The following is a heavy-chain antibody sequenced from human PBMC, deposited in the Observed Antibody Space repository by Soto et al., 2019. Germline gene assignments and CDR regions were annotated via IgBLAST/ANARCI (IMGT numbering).Heavy chain of an antibody. CDR1: GYSFTTYC. V-gene: IGHV5-51*01. CDR3: ATRSLVGAVGGFDY. Sequence: GESVKISCKGSGYSFTTYCIGWVRQMPGKGLEWMGIIYPGDSDTRYSPSFQGQVTISADKSISTAYLQWSSLKASDTTMYYCATRSLVGAVGGFDYWGQGTLVTVSS. D-gene: IGHD2-15*01. CDR2: IYPGDSDT. J-gene: IGHJ4*02.